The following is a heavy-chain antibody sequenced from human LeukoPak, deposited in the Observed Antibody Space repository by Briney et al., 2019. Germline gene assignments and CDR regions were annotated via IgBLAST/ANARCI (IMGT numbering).Heavy chain of an antibody. V-gene: IGHV4-39*01. J-gene: IGHJ4*02. Sequence: PETQSLTCTVSGGSISSSSYYWGWIRQPPGKGLEWIGSIYYSGSTCYNPSLKSRVTISVDTSKNQFSLKLSSVTAADTAVYYCARIVATLFDYWGQGTLVTVSS. CDR2: IYYSGST. CDR1: GGSISSSSYY. D-gene: IGHD5-12*01. CDR3: ARIVATLFDY.